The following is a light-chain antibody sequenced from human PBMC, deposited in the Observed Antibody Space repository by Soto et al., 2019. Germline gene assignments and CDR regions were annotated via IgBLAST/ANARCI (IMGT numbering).Light chain of an antibody. CDR3: AAWDDSLSGHWV. CDR2: RSD. CDR1: SSNIGNNH. J-gene: IGLJ3*02. V-gene: IGLV1-47*01. Sequence: QSVLTQPPSASGTPGQRVTISCSGSSSNIGNNHVYWYQQFPGKAPKLLIYRSDQRPSGVPDRFSGSKSGTSASLAISGLRSEDEADYYCAAWDDSLSGHWVFGGGTKLTVL.